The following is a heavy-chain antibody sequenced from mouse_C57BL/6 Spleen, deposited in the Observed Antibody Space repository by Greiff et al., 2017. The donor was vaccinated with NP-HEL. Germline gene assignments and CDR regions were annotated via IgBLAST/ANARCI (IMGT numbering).Heavy chain of an antibody. J-gene: IGHJ3*01. CDR1: GSTFTSYW. Sequence: ASGSTFTSYWMHWVKQRPGQGLEWIGNINPSNGGTNYNEKFKSKATLTVDKSSSTAYMQLSSLTSEDSAVYYCARPFYYGSSWFAYWGQGTLVTVSA. CDR2: INPSNGGT. V-gene: IGHV1-53*01. CDR3: ARPFYYGSSWFAY. D-gene: IGHD1-1*01.